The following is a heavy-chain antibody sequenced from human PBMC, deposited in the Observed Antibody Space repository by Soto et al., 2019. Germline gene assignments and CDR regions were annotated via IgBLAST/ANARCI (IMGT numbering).Heavy chain of an antibody. J-gene: IGHJ5*02. CDR3: ARARGGYSSSSPPDWFDP. D-gene: IGHD6-6*01. CDR2: VYHTGNT. V-gene: IGHV4-59*01. Sequence: SETLSLTCSVSGVSITNYYWTWIRLPPGKGLEWIGYVYHTGNTFYNPSLKSRVTISLDTPKNQVSLSLRSVTAADTAVYYCARARGGYSSSSPPDWFDPWGQGTLVTVSS. CDR1: GVSITNYY.